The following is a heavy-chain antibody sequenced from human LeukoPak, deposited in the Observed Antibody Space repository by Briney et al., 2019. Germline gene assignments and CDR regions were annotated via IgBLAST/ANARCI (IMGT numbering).Heavy chain of an antibody. D-gene: IGHD3-3*01. CDR3: ARVLRFLEWLLAPIDY. Sequence: GGSLRLSCAASGFTFSSYGMHWVRQSPGKGLEWVANIKHDGSEKYYADSVKGRFTISRDNSKNTLYLQMNSLRAEDTAVYYCARVLRFLEWLLAPIDYWGQGTLVTVSS. V-gene: IGHV3-33*01. CDR2: IKHDGSEK. CDR1: GFTFSSYG. J-gene: IGHJ4*02.